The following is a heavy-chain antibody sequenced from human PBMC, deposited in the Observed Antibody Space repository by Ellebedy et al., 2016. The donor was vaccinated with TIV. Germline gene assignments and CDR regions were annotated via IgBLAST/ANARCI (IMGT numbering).Heavy chain of an antibody. CDR2: IGDTAHNT. CDR1: GFTFSSYA. CDR3: AKARGSSVIDYNYFGMDV. D-gene: IGHD2-21*01. Sequence: GESLKISXAASGFTFSSYAMTWVRQASGKGLEWVSGIGDTAHNTYYTDSVKGRFTISRDNSKNTLSLQMSSLRAEDTAVYYCAKARGSSVIDYNYFGMDVWGHGTTVTVSS. J-gene: IGHJ6*02. V-gene: IGHV3-23*01.